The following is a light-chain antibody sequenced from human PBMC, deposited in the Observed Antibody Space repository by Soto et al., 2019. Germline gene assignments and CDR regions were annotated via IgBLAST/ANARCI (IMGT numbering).Light chain of an antibody. CDR2: EVN. Sequence: QSALTQPPSASGSLGQSVTISCTGTSGDIGAYKFVSWYQQHPGKAPKLMIYEVNKRPSGVPDRFSGSKFGNTASLTVSGLQAEDEADYYCNSFAGNTLIFGGGTKLTVL. CDR3: NSFAGNTLI. CDR1: SGDIGAYKF. J-gene: IGLJ2*01. V-gene: IGLV2-8*01.